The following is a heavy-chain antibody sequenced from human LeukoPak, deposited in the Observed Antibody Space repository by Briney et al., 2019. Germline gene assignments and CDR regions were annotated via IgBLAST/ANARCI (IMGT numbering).Heavy chain of an antibody. Sequence: GASVKVSCKASGYTFTSYGISWVRQAHGQGLEWMGWISADNGNTNYAQKLQGRVTMTTDTSTSTAYMELRSLRSDDTAVYYCARAECSSPSCIFPMDVWGKGTTVTVSS. CDR2: ISADNGNT. CDR1: GYTFTSYG. CDR3: ARAECSSPSCIFPMDV. J-gene: IGHJ6*03. V-gene: IGHV1-18*01. D-gene: IGHD2-2*01.